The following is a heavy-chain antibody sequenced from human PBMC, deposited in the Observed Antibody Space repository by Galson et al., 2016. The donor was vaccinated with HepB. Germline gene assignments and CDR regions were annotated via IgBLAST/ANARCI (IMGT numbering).Heavy chain of an antibody. Sequence: SETLSLTCTVSGVSISRNKYYWGWIRQPPGRGLEWIGSIYYSGTTYYNPSLKSRVTLSIDTSKNQFSLKLSSVTAADTAVYYCARRGQWLPDYWGQGTLVTVSS. V-gene: IGHV4-39*01. CDR1: GVSISRNKYY. D-gene: IGHD6-19*01. CDR2: IYYSGTT. CDR3: ARRGQWLPDY. J-gene: IGHJ4*02.